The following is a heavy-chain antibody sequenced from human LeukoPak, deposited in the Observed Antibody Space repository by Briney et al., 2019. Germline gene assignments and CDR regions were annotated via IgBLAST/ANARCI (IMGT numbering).Heavy chain of an antibody. J-gene: IGHJ4*02. CDR2: ISGSGGST. CDR1: GFTFSSYA. CDR3: AKGELFGYCSSTSCYADPRCFDY. V-gene: IGHV3-23*01. D-gene: IGHD2-2*03. Sequence: GGSLGLSCAASGFTFSSYAMSWVRQAPGKGLEWVSAISGSGGSTYYADSVKGRFTISRDNSKNTLYPQMNSLRAEDTAVYYCAKGELFGYCSSTSCYADPRCFDYWGQGTLVTVSS.